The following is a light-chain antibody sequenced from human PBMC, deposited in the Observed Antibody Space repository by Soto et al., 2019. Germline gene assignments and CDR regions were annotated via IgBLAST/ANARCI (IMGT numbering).Light chain of an antibody. CDR3: LQHTTYPWT. CDR1: QGIGND. J-gene: IGKJ1*01. CDR2: AAS. V-gene: IGKV1-17*02. Sequence: DIQMTQSPSSRSASVGDRVTITCRASQGIGNDLGWFQQKPGKAPKRLIYAASSLQSGVPSRFSGSRSGTEFTLTISNLQPEDFATYYCLQHTTYPWTFGQGTKVEVK.